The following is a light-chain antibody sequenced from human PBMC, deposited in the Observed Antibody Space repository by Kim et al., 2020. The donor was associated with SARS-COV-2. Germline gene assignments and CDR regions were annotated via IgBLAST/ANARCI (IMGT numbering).Light chain of an antibody. J-gene: IGLJ1*01. Sequence: GQRVTISCSGGSSKLGSKTVNWYQPLPGTTPKLLVHTNNKRPSGVPDRFSGSKSGTAASLAISGLQSDDEADYYCAAWDDSLHGYVFGTGTKVTVL. CDR3: AAWDDSLHGYV. V-gene: IGLV1-44*01. CDR2: TNN. CDR1: SSKLGSKT.